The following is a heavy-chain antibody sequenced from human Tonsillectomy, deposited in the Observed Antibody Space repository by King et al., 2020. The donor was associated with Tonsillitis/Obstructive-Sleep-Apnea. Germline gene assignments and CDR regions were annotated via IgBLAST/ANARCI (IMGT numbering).Heavy chain of an antibody. CDR1: GFTVSSNY. CDR2: IYSGGSI. V-gene: IGHV3-53*01. Sequence: VQLVESGGGLIQPGGSLRLSCAASGFTVSSNYMSWVRQAPGKGLEWVSVIYSGGSIYYAESVKGRFTIARDNSKNTLYLQMNSLRAEDTAVYYCALCYYNSSGYYYGMDVWGQGTTVTVSS. CDR3: ALCYYNSSGYYYGMDV. D-gene: IGHD3-22*01. J-gene: IGHJ6*02.